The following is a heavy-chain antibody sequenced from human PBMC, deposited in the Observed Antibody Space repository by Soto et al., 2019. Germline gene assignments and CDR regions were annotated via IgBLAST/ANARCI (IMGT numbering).Heavy chain of an antibody. V-gene: IGHV4-34*01. CDR1: GGSFRGYY. Sequence: QVQLQQWGAGLLKPSETLSLTCAVYGGSFRGYYWCWIRQPPGKGLEWIGDINHSGSTNYNPSLKSRVTISVDTSKNQFSLKLSSVTAADTAVYYCARENVAGTGLSFDYWGQGTLVTVSS. J-gene: IGHJ4*02. D-gene: IGHD6-19*01. CDR3: ARENVAGTGLSFDY. CDR2: INHSGST.